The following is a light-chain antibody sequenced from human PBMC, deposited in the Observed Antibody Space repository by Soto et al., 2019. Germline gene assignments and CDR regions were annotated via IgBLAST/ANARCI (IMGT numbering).Light chain of an antibody. CDR2: AAS. Sequence: SQMTQSPSSLSASVGDRVTTTCRASQSISSYLNWYQQKPGKAPKLLIYAASSLQSGVPSRFSGSGSGTDFTLTISSLQPEDFATYYCQQSYSTPRTFGQWTKVDIK. CDR1: QSISSY. CDR3: QQSYSTPRT. J-gene: IGKJ1*01. V-gene: IGKV1-39*01.